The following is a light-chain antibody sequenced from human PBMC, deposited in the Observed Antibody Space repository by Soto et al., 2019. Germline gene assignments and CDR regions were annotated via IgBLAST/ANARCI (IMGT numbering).Light chain of an antibody. CDR3: QQYGTSPLT. CDR1: QTISSNY. CDR2: GAS. J-gene: IGKJ4*01. V-gene: IGKV3-20*01. Sequence: EIVLTQSPGTLSLSPGERGTLSCRASQTISSNYLAWYQQKPGQAPRLLIDGASNRAAGIPGRFSGSGSGTDFTLTISSLQPEDFAAYYCQQYGTSPLTFGGGTKVEIK.